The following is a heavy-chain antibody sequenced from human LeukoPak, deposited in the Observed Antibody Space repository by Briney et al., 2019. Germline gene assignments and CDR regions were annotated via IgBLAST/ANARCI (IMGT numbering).Heavy chain of an antibody. CDR1: GGSFSGYY. D-gene: IGHD3-3*01. Sequence: SSETLSLTCAVYGGSFSGYYWSWIRQPPGKGLEWIGEINHSGNSNYNPSLKSRVTISVDTSKNQFSLKLTSVTAADTAVYYCARAGVVIPDDAFDIWGQGTMVTVSS. CDR3: ARAGVVIPDDAFDI. V-gene: IGHV4-34*01. CDR2: INHSGNS. J-gene: IGHJ3*02.